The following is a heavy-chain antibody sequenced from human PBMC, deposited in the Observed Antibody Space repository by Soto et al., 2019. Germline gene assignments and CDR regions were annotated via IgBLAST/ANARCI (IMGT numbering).Heavy chain of an antibody. D-gene: IGHD4-17*01. Sequence: GASVKVSCKASGYTFTSYGISWVRQAPGQGLEWMGWISAYNGNTNYAQKLQGRVTMTTDTSTSTAYMELRSLRSDDTAVYYCATQKWGGTNQPEAYHYGDYGQFDYWGQGTQVTVSS. CDR2: ISAYNGNT. CDR3: ATQKWGGTNQPEAYHYGDYGQFDY. J-gene: IGHJ4*02. CDR1: GYTFTSYG. V-gene: IGHV1-18*01.